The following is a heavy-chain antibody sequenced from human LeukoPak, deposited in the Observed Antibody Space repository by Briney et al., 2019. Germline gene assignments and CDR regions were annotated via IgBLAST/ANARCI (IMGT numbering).Heavy chain of an antibody. CDR2: INHSGST. CDR1: GGTFSGYY. J-gene: IGHJ6*02. Sequence: SETLSLTCAVYGGTFSGYYWSWIRQPPGKELEWIGEINHSGSTNYNPSLKSRVTISVDTSKNQFSLKLSSVTAADTAVYYCARDNWNYGSSMDVWGQGTTVTVSS. CDR3: ARDNWNYGSSMDV. D-gene: IGHD1-7*01. V-gene: IGHV4-34*01.